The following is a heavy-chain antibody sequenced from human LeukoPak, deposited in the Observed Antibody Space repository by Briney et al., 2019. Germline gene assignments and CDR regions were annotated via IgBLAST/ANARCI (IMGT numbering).Heavy chain of an antibody. CDR3: ARVVWWIDS. D-gene: IGHD1-26*01. CDR1: GFIFSNYW. Sequence: QAGGSLRLSCAASGFIFSNYWMHWVRQAPGKGLVWVSRVNSDGSSTSYVESVKGRFTISRDNAKNTLYLQMNSLRAEYTAVYCCARVVWWIDSWGQGTQVTVSS. V-gene: IGHV3-74*01. J-gene: IGHJ4*02. CDR2: VNSDGSST.